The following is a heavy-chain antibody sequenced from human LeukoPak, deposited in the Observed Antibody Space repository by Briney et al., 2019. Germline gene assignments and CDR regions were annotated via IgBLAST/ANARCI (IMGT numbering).Heavy chain of an antibody. J-gene: IGHJ4*02. CDR1: GFTFSNYA. CDR2: ISGSGGST. V-gene: IGHV3-23*01. CDR3: AKSGRLGLRGTFFDY. D-gene: IGHD4-17*01. Sequence: PGGSLRLSCAAPGFTFSNYAMSWVRQAPGKGLEWVSGISGSGGSTYYADSVKGRFTISRDNSKNPLYLQMNSLRAEDTAVYYCAKSGRLGLRGTFFDYWGQGTLVTVSS.